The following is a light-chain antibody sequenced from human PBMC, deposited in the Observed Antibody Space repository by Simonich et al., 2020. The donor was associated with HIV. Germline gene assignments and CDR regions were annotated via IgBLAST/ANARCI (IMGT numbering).Light chain of an antibody. V-gene: IGLV8-61*01. Sequence: QTVVTQEPSFSVSPGGTVTLTCGLNSGSVSTTYYPSWYQQTPVQVPRARIYSTNTRSSGVPDRFSGSILGNKAALTITGAQADDESDYYCVLYMGSAWVFGGGTKLTVL. J-gene: IGLJ3*02. CDR2: STN. CDR3: VLYMGSAWV. CDR1: SGSVSTTYY.